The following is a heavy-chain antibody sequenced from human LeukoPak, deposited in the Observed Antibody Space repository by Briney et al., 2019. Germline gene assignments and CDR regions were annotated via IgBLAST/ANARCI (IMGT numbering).Heavy chain of an antibody. CDR2: ISGSGDST. Sequence: PGGSLRLSCAASGFTFDDYGMSWVRQAPGKGLEWVSAISGSGDSTYYADSVEGRFTISRDNSKNTLYLQMNSLRGEDTAVYFCAKVTDVEMSTIGVFFDYWGQGTLVTVSS. J-gene: IGHJ4*02. V-gene: IGHV3-23*01. D-gene: IGHD5-24*01. CDR3: AKVTDVEMSTIGVFFDY. CDR1: GFTFDDYG.